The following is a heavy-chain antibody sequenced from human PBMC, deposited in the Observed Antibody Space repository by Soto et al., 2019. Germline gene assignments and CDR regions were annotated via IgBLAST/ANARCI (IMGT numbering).Heavy chain of an antibody. CDR1: GGSISSSSDY. CDR2: IYYSGST. Sequence: SETLSLTCTVSGGSISSSSDYWSWIRQPPGKGLEWIGYIYYSGSTYYNPSLKSRVTISVDTSKNQFSLKLSSVTAADTAVYYCARELGSGWNYNYFDYWGQGTLVTVSS. V-gene: IGHV4-61*01. CDR3: ARELGSGWNYNYFDY. J-gene: IGHJ4*02. D-gene: IGHD6-19*01.